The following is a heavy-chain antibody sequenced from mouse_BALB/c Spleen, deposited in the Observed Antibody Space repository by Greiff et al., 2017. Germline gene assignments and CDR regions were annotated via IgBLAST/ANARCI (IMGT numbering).Heavy chain of an antibody. J-gene: IGHJ4*01. V-gene: IGHV1-74*01. CDR2: IDPYDSET. D-gene: IGHD2-10*01. CDR1: GYTFTSYW. CDR3: ATYYGNYEGYYYAMDY. Sequence: QVQLQQSGAELAKPGASVKMSCKASGYTFTSYWMNWVKQRPEQGLEWIGRIDPYDSETHYNQKFKDKAILTVDKSSSTAYMQLSSLTSEDSAVYYCATYYGNYEGYYYAMDYWGQGTSVTVSS.